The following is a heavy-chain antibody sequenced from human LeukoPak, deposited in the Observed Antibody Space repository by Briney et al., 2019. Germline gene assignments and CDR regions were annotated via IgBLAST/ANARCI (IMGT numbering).Heavy chain of an antibody. CDR2: IWYDGSNK. V-gene: IGHV3-33*06. D-gene: IGHD4-17*01. CDR3: AKGPQDGDYYYYGMDV. J-gene: IGHJ6*02. Sequence: GGSLRLSCAASGFTFSSYGMHWVRQAPGKGLEWVAVIWYDGSNKYYADSVKGRFTISRDNSKNTLYLQMNSLRAEDTAVYYCAKGPQDGDYYYYGMDVWGQGTTVTVSS. CDR1: GFTFSSYG.